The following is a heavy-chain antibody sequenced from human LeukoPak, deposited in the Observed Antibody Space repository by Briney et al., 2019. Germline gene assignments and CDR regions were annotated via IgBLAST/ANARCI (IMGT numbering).Heavy chain of an antibody. CDR1: GFTFSNYE. J-gene: IGHJ6*03. CDR2: ISSSGNTI. V-gene: IGHV3-48*03. D-gene: IGHD3-10*01. Sequence: GGSLRLSCAGSGFTFSNYEMNWVRQAPGKGLEWVSYISSSGNTIYYADSVKGRFTISRDNAKNSLYLQMNSLRAEDTAVYYCAGSGSSTYYYYYMDVWGKGTAVTVSS. CDR3: AGSGSSTYYYYYMDV.